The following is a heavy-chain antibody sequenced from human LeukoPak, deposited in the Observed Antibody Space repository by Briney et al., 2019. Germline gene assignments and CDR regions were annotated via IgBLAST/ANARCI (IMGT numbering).Heavy chain of an antibody. D-gene: IGHD3-10*01. CDR3: VKVPWFGELFPLDY. CDR1: GFTFSSYG. CDR2: ISYDGSNK. J-gene: IGHJ4*02. Sequence: PGGSLRLSCAASGFTFSSYGMHWLRQDPGKGLEWVAVISYDGSNKYYADSVKGRFTISRDNSKNTLYLQMNSLRAEDTAVYYCVKVPWFGELFPLDYWGQGTLVTVSS. V-gene: IGHV3-30*18.